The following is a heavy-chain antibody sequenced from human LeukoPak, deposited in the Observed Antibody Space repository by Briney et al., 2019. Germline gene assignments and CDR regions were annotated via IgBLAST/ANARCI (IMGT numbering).Heavy chain of an antibody. J-gene: IGHJ4*02. CDR1: GYTFTSYY. V-gene: IGHV1-46*01. Sequence: GASVKVSCKASGYTFTSYYLHWVRQAPGQGLEWMGIINPSSGSTSYAQKFQGRVTMTRDASTSTVYMELSSLRSEDTAVYHCARVASYSSSWYYFDYWGQGTLVTVSS. CDR2: INPSSGST. D-gene: IGHD6-13*01. CDR3: ARVASYSSSWYYFDY.